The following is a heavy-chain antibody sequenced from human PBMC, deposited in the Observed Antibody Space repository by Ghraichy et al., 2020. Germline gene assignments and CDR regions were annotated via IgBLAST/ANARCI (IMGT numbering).Heavy chain of an antibody. V-gene: IGHV3-20*01. CDR3: ARFSVVGYYFDY. J-gene: IGHJ4*02. CDR2: INWNGGST. CDR1: GFTFDDYG. Sequence: GESLNISCAASGFTFDDYGMSWVRQAPGKGLEWVSGINWNGGSTGYADSVKGRFTISRDNAKNSLYLQMNSLRAEDTALYHCARFSVVGYYFDYWGKGTLVTVSS. D-gene: IGHD3-10*01.